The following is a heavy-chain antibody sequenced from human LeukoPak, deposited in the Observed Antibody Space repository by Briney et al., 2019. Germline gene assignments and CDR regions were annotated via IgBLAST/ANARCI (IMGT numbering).Heavy chain of an antibody. J-gene: IGHJ4*02. V-gene: IGHV3-7*03. D-gene: IGHD6-13*01. CDR1: GFTFRNYW. Sequence: PGGCLRLSCAASGFTFRNYWMSWVRQVPGKGLEWVVNINEGGNEKNYVDSVKGRFTASRDNAQNSLYLQMNSLRVEDTAVYYCARHPNSNWDYWGQGTLVTVSS. CDR3: ARHPNSNWDY. CDR2: INEGGNEK.